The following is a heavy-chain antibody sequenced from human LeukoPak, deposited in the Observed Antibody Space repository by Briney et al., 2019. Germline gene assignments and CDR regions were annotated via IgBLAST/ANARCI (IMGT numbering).Heavy chain of an antibody. CDR1: GFTFSSYA. J-gene: IGHJ4*02. CDR3: AKRGGGSYYFDY. D-gene: IGHD3-16*01. Sequence: GGSLRLSCAASGFTFSSYAMSWVRQAPGKGLEWVSAISGSGGNTYYADSVKGRFTISRDNSKNTLYLQMNSLRAEDTALYYCAKRGGGSYYFDYWGQGTLVTVSS. CDR2: ISGSGGNT. V-gene: IGHV3-23*01.